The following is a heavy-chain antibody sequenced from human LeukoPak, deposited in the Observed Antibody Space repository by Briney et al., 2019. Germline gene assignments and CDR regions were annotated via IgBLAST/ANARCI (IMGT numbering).Heavy chain of an antibody. J-gene: IGHJ4*02. V-gene: IGHV4-39*01. CDR1: GGFISSSSYY. CDR3: ARRPAVAALFDY. D-gene: IGHD6-19*01. Sequence: SETLTLTCTASGGFISSSSYYWGWIPQPPRKGLERIGSIYYSGSTYYNPSLKSRVTISVDTSKNQFSLKLSSVTAADTAVYYCARRPAVAALFDYWGQGTLVTVSS. CDR2: IYYSGST.